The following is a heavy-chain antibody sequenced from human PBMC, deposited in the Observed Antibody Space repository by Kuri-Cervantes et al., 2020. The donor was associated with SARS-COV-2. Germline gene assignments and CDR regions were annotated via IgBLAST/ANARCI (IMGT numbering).Heavy chain of an antibody. CDR3: AKAGENYYYYYMDV. CDR1: GFTFSSYG. CDR2: IRYDGSNK. J-gene: IGHJ6*03. V-gene: IGHV3-30*02. D-gene: IGHD3-16*01. Sequence: GGSLRLSCAASGFTFSSYGMHWVRQAPGKGLEWVAFIRYDGSNKYYADSVKGRFTISRDNSKNTLYLQMNSLRAGDTAVYYCAKAGENYYYYYMDVWGKGTTVTVSS.